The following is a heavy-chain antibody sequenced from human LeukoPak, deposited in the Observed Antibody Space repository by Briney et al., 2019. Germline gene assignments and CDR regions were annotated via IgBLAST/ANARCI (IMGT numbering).Heavy chain of an antibody. CDR1: GFTFSSYE. D-gene: IGHD1-20*01. J-gene: IGHJ4*02. CDR3: AKDNWNYFDY. V-gene: IGHV3-48*03. CDR2: ISYTSSTI. Sequence: GGSLRLSCAASGFTFSSYEMNWVRQAPGKGLEWVSHISYTSSTISYADSVKGRFTISRDNAKNSLYLQMNSLRAEDTAVYYCAKDNWNYFDYWGQGTLVTVSS.